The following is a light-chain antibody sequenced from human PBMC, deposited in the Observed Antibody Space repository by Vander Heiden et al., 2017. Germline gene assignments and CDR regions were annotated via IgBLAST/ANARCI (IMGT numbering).Light chain of an antibody. J-gene: IGLJ2*01. V-gene: IGLV3-9*01. Sequence: SYELTQPLSVSVALGQTARITCGGNNIGSKNVHWYQQKPGHAPVLVIYRDSNRPSGIPERFSGSNSGNTATLTISRAQAGDEADYYCQVWDSSTAYVVFGGGTKLTVL. CDR3: QVWDSSTAYVV. CDR2: RDS. CDR1: NIGSKN.